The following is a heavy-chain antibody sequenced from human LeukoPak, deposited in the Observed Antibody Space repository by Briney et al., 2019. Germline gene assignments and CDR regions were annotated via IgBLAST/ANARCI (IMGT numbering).Heavy chain of an antibody. Sequence: SQTLSLTCALSGDSFSSNSAAWNWLRQSPSRGLEWLGRTYYRSKKYNDSAVSVKSRITINPDTSKDQFSLQLNSVTPEDTAVYYCARFYYDTSGHGAFDIWGQGTMVTVSS. CDR3: ARFYYDTSGHGAFDI. J-gene: IGHJ3*02. CDR1: GDSFSSNSAA. CDR2: TYYRSKKYN. D-gene: IGHD3-22*01. V-gene: IGHV6-1*01.